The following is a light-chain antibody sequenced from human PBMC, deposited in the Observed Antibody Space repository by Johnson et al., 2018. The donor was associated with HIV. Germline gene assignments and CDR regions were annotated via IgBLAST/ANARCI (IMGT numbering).Light chain of an antibody. J-gene: IGLJ1*01. CDR2: DNG. V-gene: IGLV1-51*01. CDR3: GTWDNGLSAYV. CDR1: SSNIGNNY. Sequence: QPVLTQPPSVSAAPGQKVTISCSGSSSNIGNNYVSWYQQVPGAAPKLLIYDNGKRPSGIPDRFSGSKSGTSATLGITGLQTGDEADYYCGTWDNGLSAYVFGTGTKVTVL.